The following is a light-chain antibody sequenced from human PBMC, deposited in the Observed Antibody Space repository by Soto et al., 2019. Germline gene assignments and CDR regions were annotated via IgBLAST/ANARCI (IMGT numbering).Light chain of an antibody. J-gene: IGLJ1*01. CDR1: SSDVGGYNY. CDR3: SSYTSSTAYV. Sequence: QSALTQPASVSGSPGQSITISCTGTSSDVGGYNYVSWYQLHPGKAPKLMVYEVSNRPSGVSNRFSGSKSGNTASLTISGLQAKDEADYYCSSYTSSTAYVFGTGTKVTVL. V-gene: IGLV2-14*01. CDR2: EVS.